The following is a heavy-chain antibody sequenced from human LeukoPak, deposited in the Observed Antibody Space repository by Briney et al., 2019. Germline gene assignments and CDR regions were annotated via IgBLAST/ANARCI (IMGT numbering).Heavy chain of an antibody. CDR2: IIPIFGTA. Sequence: GASVKVSCKASGGTFSSYAISWVRQAPGQGLEWMGGIIPIFGTANYAQKFQGRVTITTDESTSTAYMVLSSLRSEDTAVYYCARLELPNDYGKERLEWDYFDYWGQGTLVTVSS. J-gene: IGHJ4*02. CDR1: GGTFSSYA. V-gene: IGHV1-69*05. D-gene: IGHD4-17*01. CDR3: ARLELPNDYGKERLEWDYFDY.